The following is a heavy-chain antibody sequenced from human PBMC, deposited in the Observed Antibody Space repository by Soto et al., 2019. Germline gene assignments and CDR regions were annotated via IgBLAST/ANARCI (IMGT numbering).Heavy chain of an antibody. J-gene: IGHJ4*02. CDR3: TTDLGYCSGGSCEYTFDY. D-gene: IGHD2-15*01. Sequence: GGSLRLSCAASGFTFSNAWMSWVRQAPGKGLEWVGRIKSKTDGGTTDYAAPVKGRFTISRDDSKNTLYLQMNSLKTEDTAVYYCTTDLGYCSGGSCEYTFDYWGQGTLVTVSS. CDR1: GFTFSNAW. CDR2: IKSKTDGGTT. V-gene: IGHV3-15*01.